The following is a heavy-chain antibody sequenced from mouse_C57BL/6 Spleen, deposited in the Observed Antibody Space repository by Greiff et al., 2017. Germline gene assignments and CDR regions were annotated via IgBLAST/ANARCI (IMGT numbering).Heavy chain of an antibody. Sequence: QVQLQQSGAELARPGASVKLSCKASGYTFTSYGISWVKQRTGQGLEWIGEIYPRSGNTYYNEKFKGKATLTADKSSSTAYMELRSLTSEDSAVYCCARRDFTTVVAPYAMDYWGQGTSVTVSS. D-gene: IGHD1-1*01. J-gene: IGHJ4*01. CDR1: GYTFTSYG. CDR3: ARRDFTTVVAPYAMDY. V-gene: IGHV1-81*01. CDR2: IYPRSGNT.